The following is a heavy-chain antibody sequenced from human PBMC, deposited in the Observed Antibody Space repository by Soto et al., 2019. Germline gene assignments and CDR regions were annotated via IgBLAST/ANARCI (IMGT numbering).Heavy chain of an antibody. Sequence: QVQLVQSGAEVKKPGSSVKVSCEASGGTLSRFISYPINWVRQAPGQGLEWMGGIVPNIGTVNHAQKFQGRLTITADKSTGTAYMELSNLRSEDTALYYCARRDTSGFLRYFDNWGQGTLVTVSS. V-gene: IGHV1-69*06. CDR1: GGTLSRFISYP. CDR2: IVPNIGTV. J-gene: IGHJ4*02. CDR3: ARRDTSGFLRYFDN. D-gene: IGHD3-3*01.